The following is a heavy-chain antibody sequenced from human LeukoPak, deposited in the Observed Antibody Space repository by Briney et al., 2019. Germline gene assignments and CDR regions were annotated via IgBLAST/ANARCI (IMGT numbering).Heavy chain of an antibody. J-gene: IGHJ4*02. D-gene: IGHD3-10*01. CDR1: GDSVSTYH. Sequence: SETLSLTCTVSGDSVSTYHWSWLRQPAGKGLEWLGRICSSVSTNYNPSLKSRVTMSEDTSKNQFSLKMSSVTAADPAVFYRARWGGSGASHFDYWGEGPLVSVPS. V-gene: IGHV4-4*07. CDR2: ICSSVST. CDR3: ARWGGSGASHFDY.